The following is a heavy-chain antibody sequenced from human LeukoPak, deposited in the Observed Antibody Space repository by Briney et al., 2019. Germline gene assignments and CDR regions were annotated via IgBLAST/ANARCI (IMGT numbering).Heavy chain of an antibody. Sequence: GGSLRLSCAASGFTFSSYGIHWVRQAPGEGLERVAVISYDGSNKYYADSVKGRFTISRDNSKNTLYVQMNSLRAEDTAIYYCAKSGGVRFDPWGQGTLVTVSS. J-gene: IGHJ5*02. V-gene: IGHV3-30*18. CDR3: AKSGGVRFDP. CDR2: ISYDGSNK. CDR1: GFTFSSYG. D-gene: IGHD3-16*01.